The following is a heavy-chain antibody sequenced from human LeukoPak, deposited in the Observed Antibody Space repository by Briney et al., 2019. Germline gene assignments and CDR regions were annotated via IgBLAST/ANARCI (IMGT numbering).Heavy chain of an antibody. CDR3: ARQGSGWYSGNYFDY. V-gene: IGHV3-23*01. CDR1: GFTFSSYA. J-gene: IGHJ4*02. Sequence: GGSLRLSCAASGFTFSSYAMSWVRQAPGKGLEWVSAISGSGGSTYYADSVKGRFTISRDNSKNTLYLQTNSLRAEDTAVYYCARQGSGWYSGNYFDYWGQGTLVTVSS. CDR2: ISGSGGST. D-gene: IGHD6-19*01.